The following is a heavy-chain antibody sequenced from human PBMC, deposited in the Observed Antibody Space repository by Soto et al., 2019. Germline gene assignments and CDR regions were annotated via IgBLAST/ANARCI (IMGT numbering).Heavy chain of an antibody. J-gene: IGHJ4*02. V-gene: IGHV3-23*01. CDR3: ARDPLYYDSGGYYDY. Sequence: EVQLLESGGGLVQPGGSLRLSCAASGFSFTTYAMGCVRQAPGKGLEWVSAVSGSGSTTYYADSVKGRFIISRNNAKTTAYLYMNSLRAEDTAVYYCARDPLYYDSGGYYDYWSQGTLVTVSS. CDR1: GFSFTTYA. CDR2: VSGSGSTT. D-gene: IGHD3-22*01.